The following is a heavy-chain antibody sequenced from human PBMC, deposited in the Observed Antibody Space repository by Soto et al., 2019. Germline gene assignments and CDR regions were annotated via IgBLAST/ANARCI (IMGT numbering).Heavy chain of an antibody. J-gene: IGHJ6*02. V-gene: IGHV3-30-3*01. CDR1: GFTFSSYA. D-gene: IGHD6-13*01. Sequence: QVQLVESGGGVVQPGRSLRLSCAASGFTFSSYAMHWVRQAPGKGLEWVAVISYDGSNKYYADSVKGRFTISRDNSKNTLYLQMNSLRAEDTAVYYCARDKKQQLYYYYGMDVWGQGPTVTVSS. CDR3: ARDKKQQLYYYYGMDV. CDR2: ISYDGSNK.